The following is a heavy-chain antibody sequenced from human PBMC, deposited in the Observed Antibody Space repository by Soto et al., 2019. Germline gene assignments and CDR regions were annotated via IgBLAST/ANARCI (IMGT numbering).Heavy chain of an antibody. CDR1: GSSISRYY. D-gene: IGHD6-19*01. J-gene: IGHJ5*02. CDR3: ARLSVAGRGWFDP. Sequence: SETLSLTCPVSGSSISRYYWSWIRQPPGKGLEWIGYIYYSGSTNYNPSLKSRVTISVDTSKNQFSLKLSSVTAADTAVYYCARLSVAGRGWFDPWGQGTLVTVSS. V-gene: IGHV4-59*08. CDR2: IYYSGST.